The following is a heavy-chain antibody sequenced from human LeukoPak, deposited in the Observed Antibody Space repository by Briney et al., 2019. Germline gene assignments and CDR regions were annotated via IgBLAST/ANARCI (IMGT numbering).Heavy chain of an antibody. CDR3: AREVRVVVVPAAMQNWFDP. V-gene: IGHV4-39*07. Sequence: SETLSLTCTVSGGSISSSSYYWGWIRQPPGKGLEWIGSIYYSGSTYYNPSLKSRVTISVDKSKNQFSLKLSSVTAADTAVYYCAREVRVVVVPAAMQNWFDPWGQGTLVTVSS. CDR2: IYYSGST. D-gene: IGHD2-2*01. J-gene: IGHJ5*02. CDR1: GGSISSSSYY.